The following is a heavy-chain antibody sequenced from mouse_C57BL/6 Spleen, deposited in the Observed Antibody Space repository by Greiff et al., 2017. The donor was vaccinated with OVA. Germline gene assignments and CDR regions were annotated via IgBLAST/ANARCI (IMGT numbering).Heavy chain of an antibody. CDR2: IYPRSGNT. CDR3: ARSDTLAWFAY. J-gene: IGHJ3*01. Sequence: QVQLKESGAELARPGASVKLSCKASGYTFTSYGISWVKQRPGQGLEWIGEIYPRSGNTYYNEKFKGKATLTADKSSSTAYLELRSLTSEDSAVYFCARSDTLAWFAYWGQGTLVTVSA. D-gene: IGHD3-3*01. CDR1: GYTFTSYG. V-gene: IGHV1-81*01.